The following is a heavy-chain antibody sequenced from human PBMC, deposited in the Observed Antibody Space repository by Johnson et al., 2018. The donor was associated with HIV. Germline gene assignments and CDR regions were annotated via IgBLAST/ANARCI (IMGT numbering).Heavy chain of an antibody. CDR2: INGGGGIT. CDR3: AKRFGYDNRGDQFDF. Sequence: VQLVDSGGGWVQPGGSLRLSCIASGFSFSSCAMNWVRQAPGKGLEWVSTINGGGGITYYADSVKGRFTISRDNSNNTLYLQMNSLRAEDTAVYYCAKRFGYDNRGDQFDFWGQGAMVTVSS. J-gene: IGHJ3*01. D-gene: IGHD3-22*01. CDR1: GFSFSSCA. V-gene: IGHV3-23*04.